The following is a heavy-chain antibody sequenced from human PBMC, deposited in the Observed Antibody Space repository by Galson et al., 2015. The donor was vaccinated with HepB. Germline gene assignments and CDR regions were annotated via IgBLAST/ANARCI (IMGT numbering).Heavy chain of an antibody. V-gene: IGHV1-2*02. CDR1: GYTFTGYY. CDR3: ARAPRAARLNFDY. D-gene: IGHD6-19*01. Sequence: SVKVSCKASGYTFTGYYIHWVRQAPGQGLEWMGWINPTSGGTKYAQKFQGRFTMTRDTPTSTSYMDLSSLRPDDTAVYYCARAPRAARLNFDYWGQGTLVTVSS. J-gene: IGHJ4*02. CDR2: INPTSGGT.